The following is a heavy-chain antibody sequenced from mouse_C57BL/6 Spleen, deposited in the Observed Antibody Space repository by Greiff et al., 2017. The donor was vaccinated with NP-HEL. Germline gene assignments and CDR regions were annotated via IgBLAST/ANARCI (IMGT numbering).Heavy chain of an antibody. CDR3: ARSRYYYGSSPWYFDV. V-gene: IGHV1-50*01. D-gene: IGHD1-1*01. CDR1: GYTFTSYW. Sequence: QVHVKQPGAELVKPGASVKLSCKASGYTFTSYWMQWVKQRPGQGLEWIGEIDPSDSYTNYNQQFKGKATLTVDTSSSTAYMQLSSLTSEDAAVYYCARSRYYYGSSPWYFDVWGTGTTVTVSS. J-gene: IGHJ1*03. CDR2: IDPSDSYT.